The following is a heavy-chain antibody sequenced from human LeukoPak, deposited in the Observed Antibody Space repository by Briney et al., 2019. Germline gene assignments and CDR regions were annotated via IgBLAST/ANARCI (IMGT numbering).Heavy chain of an antibody. CDR1: GFTVSSNY. J-gene: IGHJ4*02. CDR2: IYSGGST. Sequence: GGSLRPSCAASGFTVSSNYMSWVRQAPGKGLEWVSVIYSGGSTYYADSVKGRFTISRDNSKNTLYLQMNSLRAEDTAVYYCARFSGGYCSSTSCYRSLDFDYWGQGTLVTVSS. CDR3: ARFSGGYCSSTSCYRSLDFDY. V-gene: IGHV3-66*02. D-gene: IGHD2-2*02.